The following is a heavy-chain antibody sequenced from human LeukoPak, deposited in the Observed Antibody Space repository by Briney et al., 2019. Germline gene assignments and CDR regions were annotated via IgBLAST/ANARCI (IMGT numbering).Heavy chain of an antibody. CDR1: VASISNYY. CDR2: ISTSGST. D-gene: IGHD5-18*01. J-gene: IGHJ4*02. Sequence: PSETLSLTCAVSVASISNYYWSWIRRAPGKGLEWIGYISTSGSTNYNPSLKSRVSISLDTSNNRFSLNLNFVTAADTAVYFCARPRTSYRYTFDYWGPGALVTVSS. CDR3: ARPRTSYRYTFDY. V-gene: IGHV4-4*09.